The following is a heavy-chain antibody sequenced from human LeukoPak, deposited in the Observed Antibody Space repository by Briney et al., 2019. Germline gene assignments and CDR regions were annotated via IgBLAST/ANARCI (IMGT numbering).Heavy chain of an antibody. CDR1: GFTFSSYA. Sequence: PGGSLRLSCAASGFTFSSYAMHWVREAPGEGREWVAVISYGGDNKYYADSVKGRFTISTDNSKNTLYLQMNSLRAEDTAVYYCARDFEAHDLRPIGYWGQGTLLTVSS. D-gene: IGHD3-3*01. CDR3: ARDFEAHDLRPIGY. V-gene: IGHV3-30*01. CDR2: ISYGGDNK. J-gene: IGHJ4*02.